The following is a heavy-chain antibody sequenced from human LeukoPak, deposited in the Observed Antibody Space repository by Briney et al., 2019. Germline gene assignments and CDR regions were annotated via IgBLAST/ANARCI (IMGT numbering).Heavy chain of an antibody. CDR3: AKCVVPADAFDY. Sequence: PGGSLRLSCAAAGFAFSSYAMSWVRQAPGKGLEWVSAISGSGGSTYYADSVKGRFTIPRDNSKNTLYLQMNSLRAEDTAVYYCAKCVVPADAFDYWGQGTLVTVSS. CDR2: ISGSGGST. V-gene: IGHV3-23*01. J-gene: IGHJ4*02. CDR1: GFAFSSYA. D-gene: IGHD2-2*01.